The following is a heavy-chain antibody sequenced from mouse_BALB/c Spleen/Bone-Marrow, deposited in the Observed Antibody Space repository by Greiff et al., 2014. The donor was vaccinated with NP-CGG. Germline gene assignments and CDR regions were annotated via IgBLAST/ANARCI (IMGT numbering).Heavy chain of an antibody. D-gene: IGHD1-1*01. V-gene: IGHV1-14*01. Sequence: VQLQQSGPELVKPGASVKMSCKASGYTFTSYVIHWVKQKPGQGLEWIGYINPYNDGTKYNEKFKGKATLTSDKSSSTAYMELSSLTSEDSAVYYCARGGYYGTSLYWHFDVRGAGTTVTVSS. CDR1: GYTFTSYV. CDR3: ARGGYYGTSLYWHFDV. J-gene: IGHJ1*01. CDR2: INPYNDGT.